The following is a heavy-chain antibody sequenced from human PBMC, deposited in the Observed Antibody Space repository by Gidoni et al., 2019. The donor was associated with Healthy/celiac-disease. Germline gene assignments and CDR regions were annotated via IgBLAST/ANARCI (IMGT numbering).Heavy chain of an antibody. CDR3: AREVAAGKIDY. CDR1: GYSISSGYY. Sequence: QVQLQESGPGLVKLSETLSLTCAVSGYSISSGYYWGWIRQPPGKGLEWIGSIYHSGSTYYNPSLKSRVTISVDTSKNQFSLKLSSVTAADTAVYYCAREVAAGKIDYWGQGTLVTVSS. J-gene: IGHJ4*02. CDR2: IYHSGST. V-gene: IGHV4-38-2*02. D-gene: IGHD6-13*01.